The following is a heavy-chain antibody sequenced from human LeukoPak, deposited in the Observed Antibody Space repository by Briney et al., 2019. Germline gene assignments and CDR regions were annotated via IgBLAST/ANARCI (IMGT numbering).Heavy chain of an antibody. D-gene: IGHD6-13*01. CDR1: GFTFSSYA. CDR2: ISDSGGTT. Sequence: GGSLRLSCASSGFTFSSYAMSWVRQAPGKGLQWVSVISDSGGTTYYADSVKGRFTISRDNSENTLYLQMNSLRAEDTAIYYCAKARGSSWYNWFDPWGQGTLVTVSS. V-gene: IGHV3-23*01. J-gene: IGHJ5*02. CDR3: AKARGSSWYNWFDP.